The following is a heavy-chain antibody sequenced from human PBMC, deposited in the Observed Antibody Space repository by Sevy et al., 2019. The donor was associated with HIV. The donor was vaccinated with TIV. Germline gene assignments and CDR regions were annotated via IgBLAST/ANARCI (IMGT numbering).Heavy chain of an antibody. D-gene: IGHD2-2*01. CDR1: GYTFTAFY. Sequence: ASVKVSCKASGYTFTAFYINWVRQAPGQGLEWMGWIYPNTGGPNYAQKFQGRVTMTIDKSISTAYMELSRLRSDDTAVYYCATHTPPAANGYWGHGTQVTVSS. CDR3: ATHTPPAANGY. CDR2: IYPNTGGP. J-gene: IGHJ4*01. V-gene: IGHV1-2*02.